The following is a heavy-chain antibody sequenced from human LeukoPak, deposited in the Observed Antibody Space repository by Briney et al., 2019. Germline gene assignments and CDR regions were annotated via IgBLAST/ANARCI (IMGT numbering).Heavy chain of an antibody. V-gene: IGHV3-7*03. CDR1: GFTFSSYS. CDR3: ARTGSRAGSSGWFDY. J-gene: IGHJ4*02. Sequence: GGSLRLSCAASGFTFSSYSMSWVRQAPGKGLEWVANIKEDGSAKKYVDSVQGRFTISRDYARNSVYLQMNSLRGEDTAVYYCARTGSRAGSSGWFDYWGQGTLVTVSS. CDR2: IKEDGSAK. D-gene: IGHD3-22*01.